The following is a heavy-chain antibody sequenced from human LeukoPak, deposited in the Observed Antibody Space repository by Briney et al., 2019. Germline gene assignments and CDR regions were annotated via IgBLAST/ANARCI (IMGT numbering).Heavy chain of an antibody. Sequence: GASVKVSCKASGYIFISYCIHWVRQAPGQGLEWMGVINPSDGSTNYAQKYQDRVTMTRDTSTRTVYMQLSSLRSDDTAVYYCARDVAREFDYWGQGTLVTVSS. CDR3: ARDVAREFDY. CDR1: GYIFISYC. CDR2: INPSDGST. V-gene: IGHV1-46*01. J-gene: IGHJ4*02.